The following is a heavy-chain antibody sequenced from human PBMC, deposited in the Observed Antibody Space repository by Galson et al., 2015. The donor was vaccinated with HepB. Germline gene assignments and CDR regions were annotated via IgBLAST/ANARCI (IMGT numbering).Heavy chain of an antibody. J-gene: IGHJ5*02. D-gene: IGHD5-24*01. CDR1: GGSITTNTW. CDR2: VSHSGGT. V-gene: IGHV4-4*02. Sequence: SETLSLTCTISGGSITTNTWWSWVRQPPGKGLEWIGEVSHSGGTNYKSSLRGRVTILIDESKTQFSLKLTSVTAADTATYYCAKITRDVNSSFFWSHPWGRGALVIVSS. CDR3: AKITRDVNSSFFWSHP.